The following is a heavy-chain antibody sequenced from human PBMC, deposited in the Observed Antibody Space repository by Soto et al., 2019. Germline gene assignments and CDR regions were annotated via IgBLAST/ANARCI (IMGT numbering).Heavy chain of an antibody. V-gene: IGHV4-39*01. Sequence: SETLSLTCTVSGGSISSSSYYWGGIRQPPGKGLEWIGNVYYGGSTYYNPSLKSRVTISVETSKSQFSLKLSSVTAADTAVYYCAGGDYYHSSGYYFYYYTMDVWGQGTTVTVS. J-gene: IGHJ6*02. CDR3: AGGDYYHSSGYYFYYYTMDV. D-gene: IGHD3-22*01. CDR2: VYYGGST. CDR1: GGSISSSSYY.